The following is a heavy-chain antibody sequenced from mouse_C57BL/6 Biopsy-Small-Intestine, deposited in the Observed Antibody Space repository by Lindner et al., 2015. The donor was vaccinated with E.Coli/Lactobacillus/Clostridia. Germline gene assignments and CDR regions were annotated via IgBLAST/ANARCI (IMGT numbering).Heavy chain of an antibody. D-gene: IGHD2-1*01. CDR3: ARTYGNWYFDV. J-gene: IGHJ1*03. Sequence: VQLQESGPELVKPGASVKISCKASGYSFTNSYIHWVKQRPGQGLEWIGWTYPGSGNTKYNEKFKGKATLTADTSSSTAYMQLSSLTSEDSAVYYCARTYGNWYFDVWGTGTTVTVSS. V-gene: IGHV1-66*01. CDR2: TYPGSGNT. CDR1: GYSFTNSY.